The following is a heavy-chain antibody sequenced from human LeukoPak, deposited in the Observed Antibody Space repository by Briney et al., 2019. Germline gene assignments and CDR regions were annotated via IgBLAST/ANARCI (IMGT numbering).Heavy chain of an antibody. CDR2: INPSGGST. CDR3: ARPGMATNLHYYYYGMDV. CDR1: GYTFTSYY. Sequence: ASVKVSCKASGYTFTSYYMHWVRQAPGQRLEWMGIINPSGGSTSYAQKFQGRVTMTRDTSTSTVYMELSSLRSEDTAVYYCARPGMATNLHYYYYGMDVWGQGTTITVSS. D-gene: IGHD5-12*01. J-gene: IGHJ6*02. V-gene: IGHV1-46*01.